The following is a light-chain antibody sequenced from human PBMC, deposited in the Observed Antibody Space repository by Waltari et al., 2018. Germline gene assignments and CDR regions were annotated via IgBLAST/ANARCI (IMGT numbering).Light chain of an antibody. V-gene: IGKV3-20*01. Sequence: IVLTQSPGTLSLSPGERATLSCRASQSVSSSYLAWYQQKPGQAPWLLIYGASSRATGIPDRFSGSGSGTDFTLTISRLEPEDFAVYYCQQYGSSPPFTFGPGTKVDIK. J-gene: IGKJ3*01. CDR3: QQYGSSPPFT. CDR2: GAS. CDR1: QSVSSSY.